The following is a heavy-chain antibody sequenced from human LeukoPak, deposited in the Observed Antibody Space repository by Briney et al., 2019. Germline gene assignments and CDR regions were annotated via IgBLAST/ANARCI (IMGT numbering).Heavy chain of an antibody. J-gene: IGHJ4*02. CDR2: IFTSGST. V-gene: IGHV4-61*02. CDR3: ARDSVGYSYGSFDY. D-gene: IGHD5-18*01. Sequence: PSETLSLTCTVSGDSISSGSYYWSWIRQPAGKGLEWIGRIFTSGSTNYNPSLKSRVTISVDTSKNQFSLKLSSVTAADTAVYYCARDSVGYSYGSFDYWGQGTLVTVSS. CDR1: GDSISSGSYY.